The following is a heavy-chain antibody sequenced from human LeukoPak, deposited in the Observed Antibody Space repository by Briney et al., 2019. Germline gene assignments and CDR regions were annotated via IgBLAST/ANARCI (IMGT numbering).Heavy chain of an antibody. J-gene: IGHJ6*02. Sequence: GGSLRLSCAASGFSFSSYGMHWVRQAPGKGLEWVALISYDGSSKYYADSVRGRFTISRDNSKNTLYLQMNSLRAEDTAVYYCAKDRGSTGLYGMDVWGQGTTVTVSS. CDR2: ISYDGSSK. CDR3: AKDRGSTGLYGMDV. V-gene: IGHV3-30*18. D-gene: IGHD2-8*02. CDR1: GFSFSSYG.